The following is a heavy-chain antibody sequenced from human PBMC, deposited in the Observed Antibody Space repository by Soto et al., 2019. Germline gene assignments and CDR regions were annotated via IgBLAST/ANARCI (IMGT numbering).Heavy chain of an antibody. D-gene: IGHD3-3*01. CDR2: MNPNSGNT. CDR1: GYTFTSYD. Sequence: ASGKVSCKASGYTFTSYDINWVRQATGQGLEWMGWMNPNSGNTGYAQKFQGRVTMTRNTSISTAYMELSSLRSEDTAVYYCARFYDFWSGPTGYGMDVWGQGTTVTVSS. CDR3: ARFYDFWSGPTGYGMDV. V-gene: IGHV1-8*01. J-gene: IGHJ6*02.